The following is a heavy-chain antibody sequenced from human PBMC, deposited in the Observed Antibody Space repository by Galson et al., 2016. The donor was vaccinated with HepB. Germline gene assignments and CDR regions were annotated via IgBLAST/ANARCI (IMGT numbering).Heavy chain of an antibody. J-gene: IGHJ3*02. V-gene: IGHV3-53*01. CDR3: AREANDSIGGRSFDI. Sequence: SLRLSCAASGFSVSTNYMNWVRQAPGKGLEWVSITYSGGSTSYADFVKGRFTVSRDDSKNTLSLQMNSLRAEDTAVYYCAREANDSIGGRSFDIWGQGTMVTVSS. CDR2: TYSGGST. D-gene: IGHD3-16*01. CDR1: GFSVSTNY.